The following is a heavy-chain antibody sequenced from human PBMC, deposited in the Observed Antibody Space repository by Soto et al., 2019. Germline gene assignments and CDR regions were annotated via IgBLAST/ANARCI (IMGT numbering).Heavy chain of an antibody. Sequence: QVQLVDSGGGLGKPGGSLRLSCTASGFTFSDYYMTWIRQAPGKGLEWLSYISSGGVTIYYADSVKVRFTVSRDNAKNSMYLQMNTLRVEDTAVYYCARDPGIYYGMDVWGQGTTVTVSS. J-gene: IGHJ6*02. CDR3: ARDPGIYYGMDV. CDR1: GFTFSDYY. CDR2: ISSGGVTI. D-gene: IGHD3-10*01. V-gene: IGHV3-11*01.